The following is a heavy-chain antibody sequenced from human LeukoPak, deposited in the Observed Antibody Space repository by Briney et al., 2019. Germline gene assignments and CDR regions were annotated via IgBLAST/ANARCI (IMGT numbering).Heavy chain of an antibody. CDR2: IYHSGTT. CDR3: GGRIAATGTPFDY. Sequence: SETLSLTCTVSGGSISSYYWSWVRQPPGKGLEWIGEIYHSGTTNYIPSLKSRVTISVDKSKNQFSLKLTSVTAADTTVYYCGGRIAATGTPFDYWGQGTVVTVSS. J-gene: IGHJ4*02. CDR1: GGSISSYY. V-gene: IGHV4-59*12. D-gene: IGHD6-13*01.